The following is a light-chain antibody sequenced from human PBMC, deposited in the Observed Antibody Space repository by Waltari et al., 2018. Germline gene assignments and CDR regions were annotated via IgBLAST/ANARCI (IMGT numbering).Light chain of an antibody. CDR1: QSISIG. V-gene: IGKV1-5*03. CDR2: KAS. CDR3: QQYKSYST. J-gene: IGKJ1*01. Sequence: DIQMTQSPSTLSASVGDRVTITCRASQSISIGLAWYQQKPGKAPKLLIYKASNLERGVPTRFSGSGSGTEFTLTISSLQPDDFATYYCQQYKSYSTFGQGTKEEIK.